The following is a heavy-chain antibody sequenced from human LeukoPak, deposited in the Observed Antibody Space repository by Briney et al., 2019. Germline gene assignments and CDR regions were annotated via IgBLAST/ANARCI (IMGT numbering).Heavy chain of an antibody. Sequence: HPGGSLRLSCEASGVTFSSYVMSWVRQAPGKGPEWVSGISGSGGGTYYADFVKGRFAISRDNSKNTLYLQMNSLRAEDSALYYCVQEGPRGLAFDVWGQGTRVTVSS. V-gene: IGHV3-23*01. CDR2: ISGSGGGT. CDR1: GVTFSSYV. J-gene: IGHJ3*01. CDR3: VQEGPRGLAFDV.